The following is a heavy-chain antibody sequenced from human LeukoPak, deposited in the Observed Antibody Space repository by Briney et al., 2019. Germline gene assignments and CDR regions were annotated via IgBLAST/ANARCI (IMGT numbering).Heavy chain of an antibody. Sequence: GGSLRLSCAASGFTFSSYAMHWVRQAPGKGLEYVSAISSNGGSTYYANSVKGRFTISRDISKNTLYLQMNSLRAEDTAMYYCARLGFVVPAVIFDYWGQGTLVTVSS. CDR3: ARLGFVVPAVIFDY. J-gene: IGHJ4*02. V-gene: IGHV3-64*01. D-gene: IGHD2-2*02. CDR2: ISSNGGST. CDR1: GFTFSSYA.